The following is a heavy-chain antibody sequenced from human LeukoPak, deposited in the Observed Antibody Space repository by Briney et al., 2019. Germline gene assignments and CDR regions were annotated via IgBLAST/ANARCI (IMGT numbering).Heavy chain of an antibody. CDR3: ANWGIGRGPGASAFDY. CDR1: GGSISSYY. Sequence: SETLSLTCTVSGGSISSYYWSWIRQPPGKGLEWIGYIYYSGSTIYNPSLKSRVTISVDTYKNQFSQKQSSVPAADTAVYYCANWGIGRGPGASAFDYWGQGTLVTVSS. V-gene: IGHV4-59*08. J-gene: IGHJ4*02. CDR2: IYYSGST. D-gene: IGHD2-2*01.